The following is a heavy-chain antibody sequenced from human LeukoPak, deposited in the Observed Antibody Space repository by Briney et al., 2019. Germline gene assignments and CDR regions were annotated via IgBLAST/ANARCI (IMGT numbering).Heavy chain of an antibody. CDR1: GFTVSSNY. J-gene: IGHJ4*02. D-gene: IGHD2-21*02. CDR3: ARVRVVTTDDY. CDR2: IYSGGST. V-gene: IGHV3-53*01. Sequence: GSLRLSCAASGFTVSSNYMSWVRQAPGKGLEWVSVIYSGGSTYYAGSVKGRFTISRDNAKNSLYLQMNSLRAEDTAVYYCARVRVVTTDDYWGQGTLVTVSS.